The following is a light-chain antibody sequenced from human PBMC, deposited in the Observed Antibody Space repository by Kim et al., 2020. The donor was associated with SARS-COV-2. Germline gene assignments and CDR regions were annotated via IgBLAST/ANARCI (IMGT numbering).Light chain of an antibody. CDR2: QDS. CDR1: KLGDKY. V-gene: IGLV3-1*01. J-gene: IGLJ3*02. CDR3: QAWDSSTYYV. Sequence: SYELTQPPSESVSPGQTASITCSGDKLGDKYACWYQQKPGQSPVLVIYQDSKRPSGIPERFSGSNSGNTATLTISGTQAMDEADYYCQAWDSSTYYVFGGGTQLTVL.